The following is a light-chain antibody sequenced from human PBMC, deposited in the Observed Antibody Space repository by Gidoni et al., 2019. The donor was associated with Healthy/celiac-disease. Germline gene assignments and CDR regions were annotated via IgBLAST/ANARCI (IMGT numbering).Light chain of an antibody. V-gene: IGKV3-15*01. CDR3: QKYNNWPWT. CDR1: QSVSSN. Sequence: ELVMTQSPATLSVSPGERATLSCRASQSVSSNLAWYQQKPGQAPRLLIYGASTRATGIPARFSGSGSGTEFTLTISSMQSEDCEVYYCQKYNNWPWTFGQGTKVEIK. J-gene: IGKJ1*01. CDR2: GAS.